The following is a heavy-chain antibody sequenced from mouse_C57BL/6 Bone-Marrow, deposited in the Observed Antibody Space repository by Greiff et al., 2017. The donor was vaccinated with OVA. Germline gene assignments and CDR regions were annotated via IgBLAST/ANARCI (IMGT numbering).Heavy chain of an antibody. J-gene: IGHJ2*01. CDR1: GYTFTDYY. Sequence: EVQLQQSGPELVKPGASVKISCKASGYTFTDYYMNWVKQSHGKSLEWIGDINPNNGGTSYNQKFKGKATLTVVKSSSTAYMELRSLTSEDSAVYYCARDGGRPLFDYWGQGTTLTVSS. V-gene: IGHV1-26*01. D-gene: IGHD1-2*01. CDR3: ARDGGRPLFDY. CDR2: INPNNGGT.